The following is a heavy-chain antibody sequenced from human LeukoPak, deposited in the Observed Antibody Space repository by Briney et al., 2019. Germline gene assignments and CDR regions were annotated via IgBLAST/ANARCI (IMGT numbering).Heavy chain of an antibody. V-gene: IGHV3-33*08. CDR2: IWCDGSNK. CDR3: ARDTDIYSSSWVFDY. J-gene: IGHJ4*02. D-gene: IGHD6-13*01. CDR1: GFTFSSFW. Sequence: GGSLRLSCAASGFTFSSFWLSWVRQAPGKGLEWVAVIWCDGSNKYYADSVKGRFTISRDNSKNTLYLQMNSLRAEDTAVYYCARDTDIYSSSWVFDYWGQGTLVTVSS.